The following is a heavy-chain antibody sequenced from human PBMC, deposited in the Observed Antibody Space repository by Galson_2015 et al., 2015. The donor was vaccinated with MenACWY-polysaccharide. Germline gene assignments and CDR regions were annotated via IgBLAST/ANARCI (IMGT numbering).Heavy chain of an antibody. CDR1: GFPFTSSA. CDR3: AAVTLYYDSSGVGY. CDR2: IVVGSGNT. J-gene: IGHJ4*02. V-gene: IGHV1-58*01. Sequence: VKVSCEASGFPFTSSALQWVRQARGPRLEWIGWIVVGSGNTNYAQKFQERVTITRDMSTSTAYIELSSLRSEDTAVYYCAAVTLYYDSSGVGYWVQGTLVTVSS. D-gene: IGHD3-22*01.